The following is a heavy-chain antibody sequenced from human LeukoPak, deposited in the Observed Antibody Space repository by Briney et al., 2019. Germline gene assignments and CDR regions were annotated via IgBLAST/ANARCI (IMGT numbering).Heavy chain of an antibody. J-gene: IGHJ6*02. Sequence: GKSLRLSCVASGFPFSTYGMHWVRQAPGKGLEWVALISYDGSNTYYADSVKGRFPISRDNSKNTLYLQMNSLRAEDTAVYYCAKDAGHYRSWYHYYGMDVWGQGTPVTVSS. CDR1: GFPFSTYG. V-gene: IGHV3-30*18. CDR3: AKDAGHYRSWYHYYGMDV. CDR2: ISYDGSNT. D-gene: IGHD6-13*01.